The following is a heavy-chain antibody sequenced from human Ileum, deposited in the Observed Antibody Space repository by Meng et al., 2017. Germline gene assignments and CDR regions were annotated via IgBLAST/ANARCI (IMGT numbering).Heavy chain of an antibody. Sequence: VELQEAGPGPVGPPETLSLICTVSGGSVSRAGYQWGWIRQLPGKGLEWIGYASTNYNPALKSRVTISLDTSRNQFSLSLSSVTAADTAVYYCARDHMGSLDYWGQGTLVTVSS. D-gene: IGHD1-26*01. CDR1: GGSVSRAGYQ. CDR2: AST. V-gene: IGHV4-61*08. J-gene: IGHJ4*02. CDR3: ARDHMGSLDY.